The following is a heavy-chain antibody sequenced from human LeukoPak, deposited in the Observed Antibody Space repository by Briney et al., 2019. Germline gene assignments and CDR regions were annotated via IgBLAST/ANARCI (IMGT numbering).Heavy chain of an antibody. J-gene: IGHJ5*02. D-gene: IGHD4-11*01. V-gene: IGHV4-59*12. Sequence: SETLSLTCTVSGGSISSYYWSWIRQPPGKGLEWIGYIYYSGSTNYNPSLKSRVTISVDTSKNQFSLKLSSVTAADTAVYYCARGISDYSNYGWFDPWGQGTLVTVSS. CDR3: ARGISDYSNYGWFDP. CDR2: IYYSGST. CDR1: GGSISSYY.